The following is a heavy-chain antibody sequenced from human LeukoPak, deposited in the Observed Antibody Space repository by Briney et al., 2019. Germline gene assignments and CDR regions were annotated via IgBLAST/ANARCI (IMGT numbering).Heavy chain of an antibody. D-gene: IGHD6-19*01. CDR1: GGSFSGNY. Sequence: ASETLSLTCAVYGGSFSGNYWSWIRQPPGKGLEWIGDINHSGTTNYSPSLKSRVTISVDTSKNQFSLNLSSVTAADTAVYYCARRGSGWYYFDYWGQGTLVTVSS. CDR2: INHSGTT. CDR3: ARRGSGWYYFDY. V-gene: IGHV4-34*01. J-gene: IGHJ4*02.